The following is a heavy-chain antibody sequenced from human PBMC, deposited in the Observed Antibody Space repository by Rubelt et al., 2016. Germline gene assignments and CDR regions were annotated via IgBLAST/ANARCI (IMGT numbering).Heavy chain of an antibody. CDR2: LYYCGTT. V-gene: IGHV4-39*07. CDR1: GGSLSSSIYY. CDR3: ARGLRYSGSRPY. D-gene: IGHD6-13*01. J-gene: IGHJ4*02. Sequence: QLQLLESGPGLVKPSETLSLTCTVSGGSLSSSIYYWGWIRQPPGNGLGWIVILYYCGTTCSNPIFTSLATISVDTSKIQFTLKLSSVTAADTAVYYCARGLRYSGSRPYWGQGALVTVSS.